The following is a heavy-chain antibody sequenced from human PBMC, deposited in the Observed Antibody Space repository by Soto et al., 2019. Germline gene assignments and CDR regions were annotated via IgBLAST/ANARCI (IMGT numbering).Heavy chain of an antibody. Sequence: SETLSLTCAVYGGSFSGYYWSWIRQPPGKGLEWIGEINHSGSTNYNPSLKSRVTISVDTSKNQFSLKLSSVTAADTAVYYCARGVLVAGTFGWFDPWGQGTRVTVSS. D-gene: IGHD6-19*01. J-gene: IGHJ5*02. CDR1: GGSFSGYY. V-gene: IGHV4-34*01. CDR2: INHSGST. CDR3: ARGVLVAGTFGWFDP.